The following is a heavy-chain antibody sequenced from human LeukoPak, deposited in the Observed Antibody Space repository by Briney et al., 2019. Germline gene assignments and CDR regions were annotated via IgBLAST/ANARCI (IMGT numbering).Heavy chain of an antibody. J-gene: IGHJ6*03. D-gene: IGHD3-22*01. Sequence: SETLSLTCAVYGGSFSGYYWSWIRQPPGKGLEWIGEINHSGSTNYNPSLRSRVTISVDTSKNQFSLKLSSVTAADTAVYYCARSSEGRYYYDSSGFSYYYYYMDVWGKGTTVTISS. CDR1: GGSFSGYY. CDR2: INHSGST. V-gene: IGHV4-34*01. CDR3: ARSSEGRYYYDSSGFSYYYYYMDV.